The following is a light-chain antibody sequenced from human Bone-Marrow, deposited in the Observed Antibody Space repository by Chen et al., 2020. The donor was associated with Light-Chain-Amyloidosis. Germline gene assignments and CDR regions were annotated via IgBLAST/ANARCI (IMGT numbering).Light chain of an antibody. CDR3: SSYTITNTLV. V-gene: IGLV2-14*01. J-gene: IGLJ1*01. CDR1: SSDVGGDNH. CDR2: EVT. Sequence: QSALTQPASVSGSPGQSITISCTGTSSDVGGDNHVSWYQQHPDKAPKLMIYEVTNRPSWVPDRFSGSKSDNTASLTISGLQTEAEADYFCSSYTITNTLVFGSGTRVPVL.